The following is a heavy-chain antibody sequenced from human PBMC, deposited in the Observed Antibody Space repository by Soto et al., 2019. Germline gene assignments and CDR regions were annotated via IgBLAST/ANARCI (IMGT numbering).Heavy chain of an antibody. CDR3: ARFTWFLVGVTTTFDS. V-gene: IGHV1-18*01. CDR1: GYTFTSYG. CDR2: ISAYNGNT. D-gene: IGHD1-26*01. Sequence: QVQLVQSGAEVKKPGASVKVSCKASGYTFTSYGISWVRQAPGQGLEWMGWISAYNGNTNYAQKLQGRVTMTTDTSTSTDYMELRSLRSDDTAVYYCARFTWFLVGVTTTFDSWGQGTLVTVSS. J-gene: IGHJ4*02.